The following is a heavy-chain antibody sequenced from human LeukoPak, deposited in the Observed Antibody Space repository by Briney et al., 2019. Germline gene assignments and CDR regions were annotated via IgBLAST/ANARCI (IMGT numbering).Heavy chain of an antibody. V-gene: IGHV3-74*01. Sequence: PGGSLRLTCAASGFTFSSYWMHWVRQAPGKGLVWVSRINSDGSSTSYADSVKGRFTISRDNAKNTLYLQMNSLRAEDTAVYYCARDRIVVVTAILRSDYYDMDVWGQGTTVTVSS. CDR1: GFTFSSYW. CDR2: INSDGSST. CDR3: ARDRIVVVTAILRSDYYDMDV. D-gene: IGHD2-21*02. J-gene: IGHJ6*02.